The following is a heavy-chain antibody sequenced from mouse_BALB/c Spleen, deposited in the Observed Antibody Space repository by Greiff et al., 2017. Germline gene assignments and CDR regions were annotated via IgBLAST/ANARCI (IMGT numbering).Heavy chain of an antibody. V-gene: IGHV1S81*02. Sequence: VQLQQPGAELVKPGASVKLSCKASGYTFTSYWMHWVKQRPGQGLEWIGEINPSNGRTNYNEKFKSKATLTVDKSSSTAYMQLSSLTSEDSAVYYCARTNYDYDGFAYWGQGTLVTVSA. D-gene: IGHD2-4*01. CDR3: ARTNYDYDGFAY. CDR1: GYTFTSYW. CDR2: INPSNGRT. J-gene: IGHJ3*01.